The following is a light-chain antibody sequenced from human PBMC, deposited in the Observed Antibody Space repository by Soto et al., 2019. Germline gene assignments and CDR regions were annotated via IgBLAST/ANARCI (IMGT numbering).Light chain of an antibody. V-gene: IGKV3-20*01. J-gene: IGKJ5*01. CDR3: QHYGSSLT. CDR1: QSVSSSY. Sequence: EIVLTQSPGTLSLSPGERATLSCRASQSVSSSYLAWYQQKPGQAPRLLIYGASSRATGIPDRFSGSGSGTDFTLTISRLDAEDVAVYYCQHYGSSLTFGQGTRLEIK. CDR2: GAS.